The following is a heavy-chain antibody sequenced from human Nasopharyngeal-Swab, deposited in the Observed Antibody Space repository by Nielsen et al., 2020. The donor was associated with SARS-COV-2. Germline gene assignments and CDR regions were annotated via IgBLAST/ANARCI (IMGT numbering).Heavy chain of an antibody. D-gene: IGHD3-3*01. Sequence: WIRQPPGKGLEWVAVISYDGSNKDYADSVKGRFTISRDNSKNTLYLQMNSLRAEDTAVYYCASSYYDFWSGYYYHGAFDIWGQGTMVTVSS. J-gene: IGHJ3*02. V-gene: IGHV3-30*04. CDR3: ASSYYDFWSGYYYHGAFDI. CDR2: ISYDGSNK.